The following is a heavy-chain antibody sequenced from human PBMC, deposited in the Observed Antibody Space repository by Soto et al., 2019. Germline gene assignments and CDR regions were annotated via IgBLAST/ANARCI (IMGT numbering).Heavy chain of an antibody. V-gene: IGHV3-30*18. CDR3: AKDREDYSYFDY. CDR1: GFTLSSYG. CDR2: ISYDGSNK. Sequence: PGGSLRLSCAASGFTLSSYGMHWVRQAPGKGLEWVAVISYDGSNKYYADSVKGRFTISRDNSKNTLYLQMNSLRAEDTAVYYCAKDREDYSYFDYWGQGTLVTVSS. J-gene: IGHJ4*02. D-gene: IGHD1-26*01.